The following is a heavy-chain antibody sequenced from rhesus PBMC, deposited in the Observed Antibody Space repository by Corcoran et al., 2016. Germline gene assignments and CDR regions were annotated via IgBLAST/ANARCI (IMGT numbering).Heavy chain of an antibody. CDR1: GGSISDSYR. Sequence: VQLQESGPGVVKPSETLSPTCAVSGGSISDSYRWRWSRQAPGRGLEWIGFIYGSSTSTNYNPSLKSRVTIAKDTSKNQFSLKLSSVTAADTAVYYCARVRLEQMYYFDYWGQGVLVTVSS. V-gene: IGHV4S10*01. CDR2: IYGSSTST. J-gene: IGHJ4*01. D-gene: IGHD1-20*01. CDR3: ARVRLEQMYYFDY.